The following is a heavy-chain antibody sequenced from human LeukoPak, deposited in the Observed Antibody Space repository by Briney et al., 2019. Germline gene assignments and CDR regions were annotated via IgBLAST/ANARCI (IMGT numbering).Heavy chain of an antibody. CDR3: ASDRCSGGSCYPNADY. CDR1: GYSFTSYW. J-gene: IGHJ4*02. V-gene: IGHV5-10-1*01. Sequence: GESLKISCKGSGYSFTSYWINWVRQMPGKGLEWMGRIDPGDSYTNYSPSFQGHVTISVDKSISTAYLQWSSLKASDTAMYYCASDRCSGGSCYPNADYWGQGTLVTVSS. D-gene: IGHD2-15*01. CDR2: IDPGDSYT.